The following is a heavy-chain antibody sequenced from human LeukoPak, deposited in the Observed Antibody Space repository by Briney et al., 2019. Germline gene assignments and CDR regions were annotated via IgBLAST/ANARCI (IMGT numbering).Heavy chain of an antibody. D-gene: IGHD1-26*01. CDR1: GGSISSYY. CDR3: ARHWELLEGDYYYYYMDV. V-gene: IGHV4-4*09. J-gene: IGHJ6*03. CDR2: IYTSGST. Sequence: SETLSLTCTVSGGSISSYYWSWIRQPPGKGLEWIGYIYTSGSTNCNPSLKSRVTISVDTSKNQFSLKLSSVTAADTAVYYCARHWELLEGDYYYYYMDVWGKGTTVTVSS.